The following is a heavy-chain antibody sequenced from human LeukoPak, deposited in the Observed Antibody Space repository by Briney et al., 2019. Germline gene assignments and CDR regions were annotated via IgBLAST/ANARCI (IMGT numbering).Heavy chain of an antibody. D-gene: IGHD6-13*01. CDR3: ARDGAAAGFDAFDI. V-gene: IGHV1-18*01. J-gene: IGHJ3*02. CDR2: TSAYNGNT. CDR1: GYTFTSYG. Sequence: ASVKVSCKASGYTFTSYGISWVRQAPGQGLEWMGWTSAYNGNTNYAQKLQGRVTMTTDTSTSTAYMELRSLRSDDTAVYYCARDGAAAGFDAFDIWGQGTMVTVSS.